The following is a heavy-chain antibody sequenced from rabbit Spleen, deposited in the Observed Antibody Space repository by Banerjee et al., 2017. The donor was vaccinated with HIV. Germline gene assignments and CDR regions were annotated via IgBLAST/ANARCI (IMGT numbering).Heavy chain of an antibody. CDR3: ARDLLGVIGWNFYL. D-gene: IGHD1-1*01. CDR2: INAATAKP. CDR1: GFSFSDIDL. V-gene: IGHV1S45*01. J-gene: IGHJ4*01. Sequence: QEQLVESGGGLVPPEGSLTLTFKAPGFSFSDIDLMGWVRQAPGKGLEWIACINAATAKPVYATWAKGRFTISRTSSTTVTLRMTSLTAADRATYFCARDLLGVIGWNFYLWGPGTLVTVS.